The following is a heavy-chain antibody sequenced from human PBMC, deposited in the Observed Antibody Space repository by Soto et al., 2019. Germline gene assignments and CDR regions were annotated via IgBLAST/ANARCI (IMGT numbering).Heavy chain of an antibody. V-gene: IGHV3-49*03. J-gene: IGHJ3*01. CDR3: TRDQPITP. Sequence: EVQLVESGGGLGQPGRSLRLSCTGSGFTFADYTMTWLRQAPGKGLEWVGFIRGKAYGGTAEYAASVKGRFTISRDDSKSIAYLQMNSLKTEDTAVYFCTRDQPITPWGQGTMVTVSS. CDR1: GFTFADYT. D-gene: IGHD3-10*01. CDR2: IRGKAYGGTA.